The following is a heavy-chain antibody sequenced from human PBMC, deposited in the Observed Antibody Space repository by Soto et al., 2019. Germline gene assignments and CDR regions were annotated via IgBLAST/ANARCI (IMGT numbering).Heavy chain of an antibody. D-gene: IGHD4-17*01. J-gene: IGHJ4*02. CDR1: GGFISSSSFY. Sequence: QLQLQESGPGLVKPSETLSLTCTVSGGFISSSSFYWGWIRQPPGKGLEWIGNVYYDGSTDYNPSLKSRVTTSLDTSKKQFFLKLSSVTAADTAMYYCARHYPIAVAGDYAFYFDYWGQGTLVTVSS. V-gene: IGHV4-39*01. CDR2: VYYDGST. CDR3: ARHYPIAVAGDYAFYFDY.